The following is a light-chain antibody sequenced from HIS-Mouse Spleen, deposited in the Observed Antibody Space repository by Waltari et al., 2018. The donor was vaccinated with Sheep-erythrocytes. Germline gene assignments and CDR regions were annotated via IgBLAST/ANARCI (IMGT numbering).Light chain of an antibody. J-gene: IGKJ1*01. CDR3: QQFNNYPRT. V-gene: IGKV1D-13*01. CDR2: DAS. CDR1: QGITSA. Sequence: AIQLTQSPSSLSASVGDRVPITCRASQGITSALAWYQQKPGKAPTLLIYDASSLESGVPSRFSGSGSGTDFTLTISSLQPEDFATYYCQQFNNYPRTFGQGTKVEIK.